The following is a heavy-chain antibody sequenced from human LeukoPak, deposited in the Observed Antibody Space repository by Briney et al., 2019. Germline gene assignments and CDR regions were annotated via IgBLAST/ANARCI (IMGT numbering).Heavy chain of an antibody. CDR1: GLTFSGYW. CDR3: ARVGSGWSLQM. D-gene: IGHD6-19*01. V-gene: IGHV3-7*01. Sequence: GGSLRLSCAASGLTFSGYWMSWVRQAPGKGLEWVANIKQDGSQTNYVASVKGRFTISRDNAKNSLYLQMNSLRAEDTAVYYCARVGSGWSLQMWGQGTLVTVSS. CDR2: IKQDGSQT. J-gene: IGHJ4*02.